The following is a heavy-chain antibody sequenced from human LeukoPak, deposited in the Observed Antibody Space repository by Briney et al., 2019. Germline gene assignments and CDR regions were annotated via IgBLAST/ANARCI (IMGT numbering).Heavy chain of an antibody. CDR2: IYSGGST. D-gene: IGHD3-10*01. Sequence: GGSLRLSCAASGFTVSSNYMSWVRQAPGKGLEWVSVIYSGGSTYYADSVKGRFTISRDNSKNTLYLQMNSLRAEGTAVYYCARDMYGSGSTGGYWGQGTLVTVSS. V-gene: IGHV3-66*01. J-gene: IGHJ4*02. CDR1: GFTVSSNY. CDR3: ARDMYGSGSTGGY.